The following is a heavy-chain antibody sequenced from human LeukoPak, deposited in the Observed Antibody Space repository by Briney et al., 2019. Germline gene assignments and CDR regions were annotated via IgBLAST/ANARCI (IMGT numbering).Heavy chain of an antibody. CDR2: ISYDGSNK. J-gene: IGHJ4*02. CDR3: ARTMAGIGEAFDY. CDR1: GFTFSSYA. V-gene: IGHV3-30-3*01. Sequence: GRSLRLSCAASGFTFSSYAMHWVRQAPGKGLEWVAVISYDGSNKYYADSVKGRFTISRDNAKNSLYLQMNSLRDEDTAVYYCARTMAGIGEAFDYWGQGTLVTVSS. D-gene: IGHD6-19*01.